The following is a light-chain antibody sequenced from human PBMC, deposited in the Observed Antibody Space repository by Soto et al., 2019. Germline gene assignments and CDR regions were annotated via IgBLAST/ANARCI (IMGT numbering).Light chain of an antibody. CDR3: LLFYSGIRV. V-gene: IGLV7-46*01. J-gene: IGLJ3*02. Sequence: QAVVTQEPSLTVSPGGAVTLTCASSTGAVTSSHYPYWFQQKPGQAPRTLIYDTSIKHSWTPARFSGSLLGGKAALTLSGAQPDDEADYYCLLFYSGIRVFGGGTQLTVL. CDR1: TGAVTSSHY. CDR2: DTS.